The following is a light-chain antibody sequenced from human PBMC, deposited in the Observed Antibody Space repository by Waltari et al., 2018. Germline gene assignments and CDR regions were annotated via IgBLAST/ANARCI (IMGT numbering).Light chain of an antibody. CDR2: EIS. J-gene: IGLJ1*01. CDR3: CSFAGYGIYV. Sequence: QSALTQPASVSGSPGQSITISCTAVNSNVDILHLVSWYQHHPGRNPRLLIYEISQPPSGISNRFSGSKSGNTASLTISGLQPEDDADYFCCSFAGYGIYVFGSGTQVSVL. CDR1: NSNVDILHL. V-gene: IGLV2-23*02.